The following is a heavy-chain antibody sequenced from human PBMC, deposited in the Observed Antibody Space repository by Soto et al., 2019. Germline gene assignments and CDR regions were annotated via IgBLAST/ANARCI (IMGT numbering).Heavy chain of an antibody. Sequence: SGGSLRLSCAASGFSFENFGMSWVRPAPGKGLEWISSISGSGFKKYYADSVKGRFTISRDNSKSTVDLELNNLSAEDTAVYHCAKNQGVELVPLATVDWFDPWGQGSVVTVSS. D-gene: IGHD1-26*01. CDR3: AKNQGVELVPLATVDWFDP. CDR2: ISGSGFKK. J-gene: IGHJ5*02. CDR1: GFSFENFG. V-gene: IGHV3-23*01.